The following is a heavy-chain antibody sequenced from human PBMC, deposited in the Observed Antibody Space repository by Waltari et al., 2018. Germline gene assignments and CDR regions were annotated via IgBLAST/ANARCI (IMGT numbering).Heavy chain of an antibody. J-gene: IGHJ4*02. CDR3: ARVDVATINGDFDY. CDR1: GYSISSGYY. CDR2: IYHSGST. D-gene: IGHD5-12*01. Sequence: QVQLQESGPGLVKPSETLSLTCTVSGYSISSGYYWGWIRQPPGKGLEWIGSIYHSGSTYYNPSLKSRVTISVDTSKNQFSLKLSSVTAADTAVYYCARVDVATINGDFDYWGQGTLVTVSS. V-gene: IGHV4-38-2*02.